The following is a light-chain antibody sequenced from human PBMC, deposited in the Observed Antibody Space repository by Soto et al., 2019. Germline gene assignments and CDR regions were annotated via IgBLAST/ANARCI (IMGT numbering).Light chain of an antibody. CDR1: QSISRD. CDR3: QQSYNNPGT. J-gene: IGKJ1*01. Sequence: DIQMTQSPSSLSASVGDRVTITCRASQSISRDLNWYQQQPGKAPKLLIYAASSLQSGAPSRFSGSGSGTDFTLTISSLQREDFATYYCQQSYNNPGTFGQGTKVEIK. V-gene: IGKV1-39*01. CDR2: AAS.